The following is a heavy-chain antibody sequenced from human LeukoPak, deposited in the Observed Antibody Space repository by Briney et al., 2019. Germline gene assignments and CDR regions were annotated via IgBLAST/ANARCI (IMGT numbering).Heavy chain of an antibody. Sequence: PSETLSLTCTVSGGSIRSSHYYWLWIRQPPGKGLEWIGTIYYSGSTYYNPSLKSRFTISADTSKNQFYLKMSSVTAADTAVYYCPRQDEGYFDCCGQGTLVTVSS. CDR1: GGSIRSSHYY. CDR2: IYYSGST. J-gene: IGHJ4*02. CDR3: PRQDEGYFDC. V-gene: IGHV4-39*01.